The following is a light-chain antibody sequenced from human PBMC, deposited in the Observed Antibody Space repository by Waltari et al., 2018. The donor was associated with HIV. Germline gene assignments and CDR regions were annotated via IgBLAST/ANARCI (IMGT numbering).Light chain of an antibody. Sequence: SALTQPASVSGSPGQSITISCTGTSSDVGGYNLVPWYKQHPGKAPKLMIYEVSNRPSGVYNRFSGSKSGNTASLTISGLQAEDEADYCCCAYAGSTTYVIFGGGTKLTVL. CDR1: SSDVGGYNL. CDR3: CAYAGSTTYVI. J-gene: IGLJ2*01. CDR2: EVS. V-gene: IGLV2-23*02.